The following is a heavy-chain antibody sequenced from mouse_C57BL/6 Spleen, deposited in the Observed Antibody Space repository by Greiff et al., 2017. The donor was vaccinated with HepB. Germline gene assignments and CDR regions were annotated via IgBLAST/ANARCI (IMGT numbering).Heavy chain of an antibody. CDR3: ARGGSIYAMDY. CDR1: ASPFPAMG. J-gene: IGHJ4*01. Sequence: VKLMESGAELARPGASVKLSCKASASPFPAMGLSGVKQRTGQGLDWIGEIYPRGGNTYYNEKFKGKATLTADKSSSTAYMELRSLTSEDSAVYFCARGGSIYAMDYWGQGTSVTVSS. D-gene: IGHD1-1*01. V-gene: IGHV1-81*01. CDR2: IYPRGGNT.